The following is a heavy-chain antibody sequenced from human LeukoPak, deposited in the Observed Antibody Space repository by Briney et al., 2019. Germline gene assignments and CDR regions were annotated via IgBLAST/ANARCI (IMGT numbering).Heavy chain of an antibody. CDR2: IFAGGNT. CDR1: GFRVNGNY. Sequence: GGSLRLSCAASGFRVNGNYMSWIRQAPGKGLEWVSFIFAGGNTYYADSVNGRFTLSRDYSKNMVFLQMTSLRIEDTAVYFCARANSYGSYYFDHWGQGTLVTVSS. D-gene: IGHD5-18*01. V-gene: IGHV3-66*01. CDR3: ARANSYGSYYFDH. J-gene: IGHJ4*02.